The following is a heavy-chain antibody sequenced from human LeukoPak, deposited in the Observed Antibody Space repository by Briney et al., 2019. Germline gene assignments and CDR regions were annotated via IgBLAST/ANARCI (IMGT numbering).Heavy chain of an antibody. D-gene: IGHD4-17*01. CDR3: ARDQSYGDYTFFY. Sequence: ASVKVSCKASGYTFTSYYMHWVRQAPGQGLEWMGLINPSGGSTRYAQKFQGRVTMTTDTSTSTAYMELRSLRSDDTAVYYCARDQSYGDYTFFYWGQGTLVTVSS. J-gene: IGHJ4*02. CDR2: INPSGGST. V-gene: IGHV1-46*01. CDR1: GYTFTSYY.